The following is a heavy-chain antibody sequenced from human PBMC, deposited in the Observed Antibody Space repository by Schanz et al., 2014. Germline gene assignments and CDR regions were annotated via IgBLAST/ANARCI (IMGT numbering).Heavy chain of an antibody. CDR1: GFSFSDYG. D-gene: IGHD3-22*01. J-gene: IGHJ4*02. CDR3: AKSYDTSGYSGFDY. V-gene: IGHV3-30*18. Sequence: QVQLVESGGSVVQPGRSLSLSCAGSGFSFSDYGMHWVRPAPGRGLEWVAVISYHGSEKYYADSVKGRFTISRDNSKNTLYLQMNSLRTEDTAVYFCAKSYDTSGYSGFDYWGQGTLVTVSS. CDR2: ISYHGSEK.